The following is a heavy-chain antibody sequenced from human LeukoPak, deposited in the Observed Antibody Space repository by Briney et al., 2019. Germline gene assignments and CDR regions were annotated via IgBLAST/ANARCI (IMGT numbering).Heavy chain of an antibody. CDR1: GFTFSSYA. CDR2: ISSNGGST. Sequence: GGSLRLSCSASGFTFSSYAMHWVRQAPGKGLEYVSAISSNGGSTYYADSVKGRFTISRDNSKNTLYLQMSSLRAEGTAVYYCVKAGMVGSRYYFDYWGQGTLVTVSS. D-gene: IGHD2-8*01. J-gene: IGHJ4*02. CDR3: VKAGMVGSRYYFDY. V-gene: IGHV3-64D*06.